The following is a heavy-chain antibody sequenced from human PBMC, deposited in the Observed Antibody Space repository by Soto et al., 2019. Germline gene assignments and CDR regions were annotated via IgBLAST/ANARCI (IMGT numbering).Heavy chain of an antibody. J-gene: IGHJ4*02. CDR1: GFTFTDYY. Sequence: QVRLVEFGGGLVKPGGSLRLSCAASGFTFTDYYMSWIRQAPGRGLEWVSYIGDSGTKKYYADSVKGRFTISRDNAKNSLFLQMNSLRPEHTAVYYCANGPLDFWGQGTLVTVSS. V-gene: IGHV3-11*01. CDR2: IGDSGTKK. CDR3: ANGPLDF.